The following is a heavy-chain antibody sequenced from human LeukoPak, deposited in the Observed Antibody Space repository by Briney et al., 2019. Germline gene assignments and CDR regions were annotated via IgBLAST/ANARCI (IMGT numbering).Heavy chain of an antibody. CDR3: ASMGIVPDNSFDP. J-gene: IGHJ5*02. V-gene: IGHV3-21*01. D-gene: IGHD3-16*02. CDR2: ISSSSSYI. Sequence: GGSLRLSCAASGFTFSSYSMNWVRQAPGKGLEWVSSISSSSSYISYADSVKGRFTISRDNAKNSLYLQMNSLRAEDTAVDYCASMGIVPDNSFDPWGQGTLVTVSS. CDR1: GFTFSSYS.